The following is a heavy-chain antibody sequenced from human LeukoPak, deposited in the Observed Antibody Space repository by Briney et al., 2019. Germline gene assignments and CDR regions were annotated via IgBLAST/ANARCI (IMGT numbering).Heavy chain of an antibody. Sequence: ASVKVSCKASGYTFTSYAMNWVRQAPGQGLEWMGGIIPIFGTANYAQKFQGRVTITADESTSTAYMELSSLRSEDTAVYYCARLDEYSSSSRYYGMDVRGQGTTVTVSS. CDR1: GYTFTSYA. V-gene: IGHV1-69*13. D-gene: IGHD6-6*01. J-gene: IGHJ6*02. CDR2: IIPIFGTA. CDR3: ARLDEYSSSSRYYGMDV.